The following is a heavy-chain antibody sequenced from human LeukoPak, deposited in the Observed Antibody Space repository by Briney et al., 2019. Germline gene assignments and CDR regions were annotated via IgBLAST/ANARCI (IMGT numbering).Heavy chain of an antibody. D-gene: IGHD2-2*01. CDR1: GGSFSGYY. Sequence: SEALSLTCAVYGGSFSGYYWSWIRQPPGKGLEWIGEINHSGSTNYNPSLKSRVTISVDTSKNQFSLELSSVTAADTAVYYCARLGYCSSTSCYAYNWFDPWGQGTLVTVSS. J-gene: IGHJ5*02. CDR3: ARLGYCSSTSCYAYNWFDP. V-gene: IGHV4-34*01. CDR2: INHSGST.